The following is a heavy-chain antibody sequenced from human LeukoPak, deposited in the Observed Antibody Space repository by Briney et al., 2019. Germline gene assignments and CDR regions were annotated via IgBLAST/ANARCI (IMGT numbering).Heavy chain of an antibody. CDR1: GFTFSSYA. V-gene: IGHV3-23*01. CDR2: ISGSGGST. D-gene: IGHD6-19*01. J-gene: IGHJ4*02. CDR3: AITNGSDWYGGPFDY. Sequence: GGSLRLSCAASGFTFSSYAMSWVRQAPGKGLEWVSAISGSGGSTYYADSVKGRFTISRDNSKNTLYLQMNSLRAEDTAVYYCAITNGSDWYGGPFDYWGQGTLVTVSS.